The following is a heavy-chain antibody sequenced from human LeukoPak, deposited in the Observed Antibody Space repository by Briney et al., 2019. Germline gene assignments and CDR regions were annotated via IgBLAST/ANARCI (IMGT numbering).Heavy chain of an antibody. CDR2: INPNSGGT. CDR3: ARDPHHDYSGYYFDY. D-gene: IGHD4-11*01. V-gene: IGHV1-2*02. J-gene: IGHJ4*02. Sequence: ASVKVSCKASGYTFTGYYMHWVRQAPGQGLEWMGWINPNSGGTNYAQKFQGRVTTTRDTSISTAYMELSRLRSDDTAVYYCARDPHHDYSGYYFDYWGQGTLVTVSS. CDR1: GYTFTGYY.